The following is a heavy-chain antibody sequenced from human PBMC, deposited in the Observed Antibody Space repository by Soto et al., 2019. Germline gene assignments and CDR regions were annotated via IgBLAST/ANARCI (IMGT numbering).Heavy chain of an antibody. J-gene: IGHJ6*02. D-gene: IGHD4-4*01. Sequence: LSLTCAVSGGSISSGGYSWNWIRQPPGKGLEWIGYIYHSGSTLYNPSLKSRVTISVDTSKNQFSLKLSSVTAADTAVYYCARGSIYSNYVYYYYGMDVWGQGTTVTVSS. CDR2: IYHSGST. CDR3: ARGSIYSNYVYYYYGMDV. CDR1: GGSISSGGYS. V-gene: IGHV4-30-2*02.